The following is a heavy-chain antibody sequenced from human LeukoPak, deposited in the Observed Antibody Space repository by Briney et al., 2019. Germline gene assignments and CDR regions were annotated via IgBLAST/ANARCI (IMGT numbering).Heavy chain of an antibody. CDR3: ARDSSSGWYMYY. CDR2: IYYSGST. V-gene: IGHV4-61*01. J-gene: IGHJ4*02. CDR1: GYSISSGYY. D-gene: IGHD6-19*01. Sequence: PSETLSLTCTVSGYSISSGYYWGWIRQPPGKGLEWIGYIYYSGSTNYNPSLKGRVTISVDTSKNQFSLKLNSVTAADTAVYYCARDSSSGWYMYYWGQGTLVTVSS.